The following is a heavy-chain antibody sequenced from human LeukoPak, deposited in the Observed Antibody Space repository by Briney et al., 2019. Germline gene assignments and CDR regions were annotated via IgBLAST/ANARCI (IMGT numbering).Heavy chain of an antibody. J-gene: IGHJ4*02. D-gene: IGHD6-13*01. V-gene: IGHV3-7*01. CDR2: VQQEGREK. CDR3: ATTLNVATAAYF. Sequence: PGGSLRFSCAASGFTFNSYWMSWVRQAPGKGLEWVANVQQEGREKYYVDSVKGRFTISRDNAKNSVYLEMNSLRAEDTATYYCATTLNVATAAYFWGQGTLVTVSS. CDR1: GFTFNSYW.